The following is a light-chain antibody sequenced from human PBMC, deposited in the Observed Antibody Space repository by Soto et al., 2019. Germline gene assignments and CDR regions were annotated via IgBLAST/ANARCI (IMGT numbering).Light chain of an antibody. CDR1: SSNIETNT. CDR3: AAWDDSLNGVI. Sequence: QLVLTQTPSLSGTPGQRVTISCSGSSSNIETNTVNWYQQLPGAAPKLLIFTNNQRPSGVPDRFSGSKSGTSASLAISNLQSEDEADYYCAAWDDSLNGVIFGGGTKLTVL. V-gene: IGLV1-44*01. J-gene: IGLJ2*01. CDR2: TNN.